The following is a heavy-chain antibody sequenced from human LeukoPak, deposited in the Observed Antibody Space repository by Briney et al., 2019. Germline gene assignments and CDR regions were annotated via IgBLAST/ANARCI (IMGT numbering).Heavy chain of an antibody. J-gene: IGHJ3*01. CDR2: INSDGSEG. V-gene: IGHV3-7*03. Sequence: GGSLRLSCAVSGFTFSGFWMSWSRQAPGKGLEWVASINSDGSEGYYADVVKGRFTISRDNAKNSLSLQINSLRAEDTAVYYCARSSYSSSSSVWGQGTMVTVPS. CDR1: GFTFSGFW. D-gene: IGHD6-6*01. CDR3: ARSSYSSSSSV.